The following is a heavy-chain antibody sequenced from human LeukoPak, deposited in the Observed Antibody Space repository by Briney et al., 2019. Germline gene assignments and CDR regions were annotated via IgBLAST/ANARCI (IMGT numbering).Heavy chain of an antibody. CDR2: INWDSGYI. CDR3: ARVGGTRDYYFYMDV. Sequence: GRSLRLSCAASGFTFGDYAMHWVRQAPGKGLEWVSGINWDSGYIGYADSVKGRFTISRDNAKNSLYLQMSSLRAEDTALYYCARVGGTRDYYFYMDVWGKGTTVTVSS. V-gene: IGHV3-9*01. J-gene: IGHJ6*03. CDR1: GFTFGDYA. D-gene: IGHD1-26*01.